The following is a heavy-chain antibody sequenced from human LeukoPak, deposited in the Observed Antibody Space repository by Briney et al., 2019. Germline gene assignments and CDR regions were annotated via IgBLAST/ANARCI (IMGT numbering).Heavy chain of an antibody. D-gene: IGHD3-10*01. Sequence: ASVKVSCKASGYTFTNHGITWVRQAPGQGLEWMGWISAHDGNTNYAQKLQGRVTMTTDTSTSIAYMELRSLRSDDTAMYYCASGPGAAPTFDYWGQGTLVTVSS. CDR2: ISAHDGNT. V-gene: IGHV1-18*01. J-gene: IGHJ4*02. CDR3: ASGPGAAPTFDY. CDR1: GYTFTNHG.